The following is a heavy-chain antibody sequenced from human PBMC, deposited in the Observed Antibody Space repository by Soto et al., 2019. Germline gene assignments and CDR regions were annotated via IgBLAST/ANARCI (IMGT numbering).Heavy chain of an antibody. J-gene: IGHJ6*02. D-gene: IGHD6-6*01. Sequence: SETLSLTCAISGDSVSSNSAAWTWIRQSPSRGLEWLGRTYYRSKWYNDYAVSVKSRITINPDTPKNQFSLQLNSVTPEDTAVYYCARSMYSTSAQLYYGMDVWGQGTTVTVSS. V-gene: IGHV6-1*01. CDR3: ARSMYSTSAQLYYGMDV. CDR1: GDSVSSNSAA. CDR2: TYYRSKWYN.